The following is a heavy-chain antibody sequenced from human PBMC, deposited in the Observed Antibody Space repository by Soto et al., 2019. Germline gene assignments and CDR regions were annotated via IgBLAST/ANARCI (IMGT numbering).Heavy chain of an antibody. CDR3: AKLSARDYGDQFVY. CDR2: ISANGDNT. V-gene: IGHV3-23*01. Sequence: EVQLLESGGGLVQPGGSLRLSCAASGFTFSTYAMTWVRQAPGKGLEWVSSISANGDNTYYADSVKGRFTIPRDTSKSTLNVQMNSLRAVDTAVYYCAKLSARDYGDQFVYLGQGTLVSVSS. J-gene: IGHJ4*02. D-gene: IGHD4-17*01. CDR1: GFTFSTYA.